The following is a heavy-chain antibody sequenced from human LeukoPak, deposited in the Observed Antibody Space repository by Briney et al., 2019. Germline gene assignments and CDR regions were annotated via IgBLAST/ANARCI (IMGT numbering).Heavy chain of an antibody. CDR3: ARGVLLWFGVKKVGYFDY. D-gene: IGHD3-10*01. CDR1: GGSVSSGSYY. CDR2: IYYSGST. J-gene: IGHJ4*02. Sequence: SETLSLTCTVSGGSVSSGSYYWSWIRQPPGKGLEWIGYIYYSGSTNYNPSLKSRVTISVDTSKNQFSLKLSSVTAADTAVYYCARGVLLWFGVKKVGYFDYWGQGTLVTVSS. V-gene: IGHV4-61*01.